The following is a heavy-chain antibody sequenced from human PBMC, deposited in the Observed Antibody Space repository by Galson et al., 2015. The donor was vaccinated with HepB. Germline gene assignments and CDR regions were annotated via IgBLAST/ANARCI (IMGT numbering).Heavy chain of an antibody. J-gene: IGHJ4*02. Sequence: CAISGDSVSSNSAAWNWIRQSPSRGLEWLGRTYYRSKWYNDYAVSVKSRITINPDTSKNQFSLQLNSVTPEDTAVYYCAREFVGYYDSSGYYYFDYWGQGTLVTVSS. CDR1: GDSVSSNSAA. V-gene: IGHV6-1*01. CDR2: TYYRSKWYN. CDR3: AREFVGYYDSSGYYYFDY. D-gene: IGHD3-22*01.